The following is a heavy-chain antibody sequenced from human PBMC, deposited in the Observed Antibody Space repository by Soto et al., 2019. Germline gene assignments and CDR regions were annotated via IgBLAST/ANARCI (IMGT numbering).Heavy chain of an antibody. CDR2: INHSGST. CDR1: GGSFSGYY. V-gene: IGHV4-34*01. J-gene: IGHJ4*02. CDR3: ARCPPDPIDY. Sequence: SETLSLTCAVYGGSFSGYYWSWIRQPPGKGLEWIGEINHSGSTNYNPSLKSRVTISVDTSKNQFSLKLSSLTAADTAVCYCARCPPDPIDYWGQGTLVTVSS.